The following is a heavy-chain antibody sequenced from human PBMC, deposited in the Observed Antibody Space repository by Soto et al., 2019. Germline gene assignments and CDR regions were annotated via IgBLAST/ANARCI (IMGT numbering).Heavy chain of an antibody. CDR1: GGSISSYY. D-gene: IGHD2-2*01. CDR2: IYYSGST. V-gene: IGHV4-59*01. Sequence: SETLSLTCTVSGGSISSYYWSWIRQPPGKGLEWIGYIYYSGSTNYNPSLKSRVTISVDTSKNQFSLKLISVTAADTAVYYCARDRVMVVPAASPYYYYYGMDVWGQGTTVTVSS. J-gene: IGHJ6*02. CDR3: ARDRVMVVPAASPYYYYYGMDV.